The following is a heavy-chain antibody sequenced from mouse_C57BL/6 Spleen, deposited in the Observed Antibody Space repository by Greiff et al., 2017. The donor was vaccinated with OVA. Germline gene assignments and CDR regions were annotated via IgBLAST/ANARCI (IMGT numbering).Heavy chain of an antibody. CDR3: ARDGGQGYFDV. V-gene: IGHV3-6*01. D-gene: IGHD3-3*01. CDR2: ISYDGSN. CDR1: GYSITSGYY. J-gene: IGHJ1*03. Sequence: EVKLMESGPGLVKPSQSLSLTCSVTGYSITSGYYWNWIRQFPGNKLEWMGYISYDGSNNYNPSLKNRISITRDTSKNQFFLKLNSVTTEDTATYYCARDGGQGYFDVWGTGTTVTVSS.